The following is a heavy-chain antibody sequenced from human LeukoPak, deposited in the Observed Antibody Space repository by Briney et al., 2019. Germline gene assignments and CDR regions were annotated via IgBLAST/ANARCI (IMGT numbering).Heavy chain of an antibody. CDR2: INPNSGGT. J-gene: IGHJ4*02. CDR3: ATSYGYKAYYFDY. Sequence: ASVKVSCKASGYTFTGYYMHWVRQAPGQGLEWMGWINPNSGGTNYAQKFQGWVTTTRDTSISTAHMELSRLRSDDTAVYYCATSYGYKAYYFDYWGQGTLVTVSS. D-gene: IGHD5-24*01. V-gene: IGHV1-2*04. CDR1: GYTFTGYY.